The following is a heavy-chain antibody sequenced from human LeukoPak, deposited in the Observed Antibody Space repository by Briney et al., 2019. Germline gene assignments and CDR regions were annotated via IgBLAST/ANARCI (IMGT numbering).Heavy chain of an antibody. CDR2: INSDGSST. Sequence: GGSLRLSCAASGFTFSIYWMHWVRHAPGKGLVWISRINSDGSSTIYADSLKGRFTMSRDNAKNTLFLQMNSLRDEDTAVYYCARLKLSYYGSELTAESSGQGTPVTVSS. J-gene: IGHJ5*02. D-gene: IGHD3-10*01. CDR1: GFTFSIYW. V-gene: IGHV3-74*01. CDR3: ARLKLSYYGSELTAES.